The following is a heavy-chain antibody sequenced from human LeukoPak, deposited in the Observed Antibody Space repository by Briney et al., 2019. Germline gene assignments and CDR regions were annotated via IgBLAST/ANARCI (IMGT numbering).Heavy chain of an antibody. J-gene: IGHJ3*02. CDR3: ASEKAGGGTMVTAFDI. CDR1: GFTVSTNY. V-gene: IGHV3-66*01. D-gene: IGHD3-10*01. CDR2: IYSVGST. Sequence: GGSLGLSCAASGFTVSTNYMSWVRQAPGKGLEWVSVIYSVGSTYYTDSVKGRFTISRDNSINTLYLQMNSLRAEDTAVYYCASEKAGGGTMVTAFDIWGQGTMVTVSP.